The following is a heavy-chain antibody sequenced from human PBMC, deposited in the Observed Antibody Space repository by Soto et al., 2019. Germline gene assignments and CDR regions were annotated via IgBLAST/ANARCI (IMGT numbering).Heavy chain of an antibody. CDR1: GGSFSGYY. Sequence: QVQLQQWGAGLLKPSETLSLTCAVYGGSFSGYYWSWIRQPPGKGLEWIGEINHSGSTNYNPSLKSRVTTSVDTSKNQFSLKLSSVTDADTAVYYCARSKEQWLVRGFDYWGQGTLVTVSS. D-gene: IGHD6-19*01. V-gene: IGHV4-34*01. CDR2: INHSGST. CDR3: ARSKEQWLVRGFDY. J-gene: IGHJ4*02.